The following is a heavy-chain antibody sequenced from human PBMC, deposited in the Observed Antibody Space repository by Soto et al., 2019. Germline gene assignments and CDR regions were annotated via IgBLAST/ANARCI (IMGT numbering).Heavy chain of an antibody. CDR3: ARDSIAYCGGDCYSALDY. V-gene: IGHV3-30-3*01. CDR1: GFTFSSYA. J-gene: IGHJ4*02. Sequence: LRLSCAASGFTFSSYAMHWVRQAPGKGLEWVAVISYDGSNKYYADSVKGRFTISRDNSKNTLYLQMNSLRAEDTAVYYCARDSIAYCGGDCYSALDYWGQGTLVTVSS. CDR2: ISYDGSNK. D-gene: IGHD2-21*02.